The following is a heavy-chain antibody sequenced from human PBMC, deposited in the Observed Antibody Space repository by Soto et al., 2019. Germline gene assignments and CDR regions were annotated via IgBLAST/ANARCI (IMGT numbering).Heavy chain of an antibody. CDR3: ARRGSGSYSDY. J-gene: IGHJ4*02. CDR2: IYYSGST. V-gene: IGHV4-39*01. CDR1: GGSISSSSYY. Sequence: SETLSLTCTVSGGSISSSSYYWGWIRQPPGKGLEWIGSIYYSGSTYYNPSLKNRVTISVDTSKNQFSLKLSSVTAADTAVYYCARRGSGSYSDYWGQGTLVTVSS. D-gene: IGHD3-10*01.